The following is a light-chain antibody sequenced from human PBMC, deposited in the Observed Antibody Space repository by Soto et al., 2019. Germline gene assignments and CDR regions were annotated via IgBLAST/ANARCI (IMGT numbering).Light chain of an antibody. V-gene: IGLV3-21*02. Sequence: SYELTQPPSVSVAPGQTARITCGGNNIGSKSVHWYQRKPGQAPVLVVYDDSDRPSGIPERFSGSNSGNTATLTISRVEAGDEADYYCQVWDSSSDLHYVFGTGTKLTVL. CDR3: QVWDSSSDLHYV. CDR1: NIGSKS. CDR2: DDS. J-gene: IGLJ1*01.